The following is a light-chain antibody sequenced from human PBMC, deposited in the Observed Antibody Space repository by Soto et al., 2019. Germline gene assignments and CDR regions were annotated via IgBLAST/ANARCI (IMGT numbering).Light chain of an antibody. V-gene: IGLV1-44*01. CDR1: SSNIGSKS. J-gene: IGLJ1*01. Sequence: QSVLTQPPSASGTPGQWVTISCSGSSSNIGSKSVNWYQQLPGTAPKLLIYSNSQRPSGVPDRFSGSKSGTSASLAISGLQSVDEADYYCGAWDGSLNGYVFGTGTKVTVL. CDR3: GAWDGSLNGYV. CDR2: SNS.